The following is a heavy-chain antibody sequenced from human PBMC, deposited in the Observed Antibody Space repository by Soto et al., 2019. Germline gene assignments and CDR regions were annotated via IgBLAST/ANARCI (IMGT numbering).Heavy chain of an antibody. CDR1: GFTFSSYG. J-gene: IGHJ4*02. Sequence: QVQLVESGGGVVQPGRSLRLSCAASGFTFSSYGMHWVRQAPGKGLEWVAVIWYDGSNKYYADSVKGRFTISRDNSKNTVYLQMNSLRVEDTAVYYCARGPHVEVVTALDYWGQGTRVTVSS. D-gene: IGHD2-21*02. CDR3: ARGPHVEVVTALDY. V-gene: IGHV3-33*01. CDR2: IWYDGSNK.